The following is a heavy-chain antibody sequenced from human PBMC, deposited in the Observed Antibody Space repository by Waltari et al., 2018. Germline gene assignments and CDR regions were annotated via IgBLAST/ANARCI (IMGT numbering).Heavy chain of an antibody. J-gene: IGHJ6*02. V-gene: IGHV3-7*01. Sequence: EVQLVESGGGLVQPGGSLRLSCAASGFTFSNYWMNWVRQAPGKGLEWVANMNQGGSEKYYVDSVKGRFTISRDNAKNSLYLQMNSLRAEDTAVYYCARFHCSSSTCYVRYGMDVWGQGTTVTVSS. CDR3: ARFHCSSSTCYVRYGMDV. CDR1: GFTFSNYW. CDR2: MNQGGSEK. D-gene: IGHD2-2*01.